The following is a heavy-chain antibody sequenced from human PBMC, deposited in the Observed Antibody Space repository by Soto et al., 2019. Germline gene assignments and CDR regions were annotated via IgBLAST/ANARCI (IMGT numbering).Heavy chain of an antibody. CDR3: AHKRVYDYIWGSYRGDFDY. CDR1: GFSLSTSGVG. D-gene: IGHD3-16*02. J-gene: IGHJ4*02. V-gene: IGHV2-5*01. CDR2: IYWNDDK. Sequence: QITLKESGPTLVKPTQTLTLTCTFSGFSLSTSGVGVGWIRQPPGKALEWLALIYWNDDKHYSPSLKSRLTISQDPSKNQVALTMSNMDPMDTATYYCAHKRVYDYIWGSYRGDFDYWGQGTLVTVSS.